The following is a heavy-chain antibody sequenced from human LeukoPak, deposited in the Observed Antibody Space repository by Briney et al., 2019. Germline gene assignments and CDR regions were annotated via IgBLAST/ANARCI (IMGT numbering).Heavy chain of an antibody. CDR2: ISWNSGSI. CDR1: GFTFDDYA. V-gene: IGHV3-9*01. CDR3: ARSTWVVPAVAFFFDS. Sequence: GGSLRLSCAASGFTFDDYAMHWVRQAPGKGLEWVSGISWNSGSIGYADSVKGRFTISRDNSKNTLYLQMHSLRAEDSAVYYCARSTWVVPAVAFFFDSWGQGTLVTVSS. D-gene: IGHD2-2*01. J-gene: IGHJ4*02.